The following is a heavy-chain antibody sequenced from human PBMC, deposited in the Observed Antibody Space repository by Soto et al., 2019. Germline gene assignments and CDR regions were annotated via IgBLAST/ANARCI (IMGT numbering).Heavy chain of an antibody. CDR3: ARHGRVRGVTHRDYYYYMDV. J-gene: IGHJ6*03. V-gene: IGHV4-39*01. D-gene: IGHD3-10*01. CDR1: GDSFSSSSYY. Sequence: SETLSLTCTVSGDSFSSSSYYWGWIRQPPGKGLEWIGSIYYSGNTYYNPSLKSRVTISVDTSKNQFSLKLSSVTAADTAVFYCARHGRVRGVTHRDYYYYMDVWGKGTTVTVSS. CDR2: IYYSGNT.